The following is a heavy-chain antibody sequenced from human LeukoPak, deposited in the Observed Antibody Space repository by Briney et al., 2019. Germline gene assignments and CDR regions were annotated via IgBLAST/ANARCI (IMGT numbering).Heavy chain of an antibody. CDR2: IDYSGST. CDR3: ARLINNDNSGDADTFDM. J-gene: IGHJ3*02. V-gene: IGHV4-59*11. CDR1: RGSMRSHY. D-gene: IGHD3-22*01. Sequence: SETLSLTCTVSRGSMRSHYWSWIRQTPGKGLEWIGYIDYSGSTRYNPSLQSRVSISVDTSKNQFSLKLTSVTATDTAVYYCARLINNDNSGDADTFDMWGQGTVVTVFS.